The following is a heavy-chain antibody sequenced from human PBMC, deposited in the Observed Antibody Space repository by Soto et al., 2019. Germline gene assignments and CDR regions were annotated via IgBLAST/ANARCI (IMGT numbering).Heavy chain of an antibody. V-gene: IGHV3-15*01. J-gene: IGHJ4*02. CDR1: GFTFKNAH. CDR2: IQSKADGGTA. CDR3: ATSGTSH. Sequence: EVQLAESGGGLVKPGGSLRLSCAASGFTFKNAHLAWIRQAPGGGLAWVGHIQSKADGGTADYAAPVKGRFTISRDDSKNTLFLQMNSLKGEDTAVYYCATSGTSHWGQGTLVTVSS. D-gene: IGHD1-26*01.